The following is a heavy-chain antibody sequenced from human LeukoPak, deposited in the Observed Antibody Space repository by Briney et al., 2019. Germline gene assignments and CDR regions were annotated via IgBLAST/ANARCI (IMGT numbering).Heavy chain of an antibody. CDR1: GFTVSSNY. CDR3: AREGSGYDYAFDI. J-gene: IGHJ3*02. Sequence: GGSLRLSCAASGFTVSSNYMSWVRQAPGKGLEWVSVIYSGGSTYYADSVKGRFTISRDNSKNALYLQMNSLRAEDTAVYYCAREGSGYDYAFDIWGQGTMVTVSS. D-gene: IGHD5-12*01. CDR2: IYSGGST. V-gene: IGHV3-53*01.